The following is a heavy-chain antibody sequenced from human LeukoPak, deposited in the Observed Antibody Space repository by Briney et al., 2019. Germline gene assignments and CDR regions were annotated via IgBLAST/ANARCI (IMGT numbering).Heavy chain of an antibody. V-gene: IGHV5-51*01. J-gene: IGHJ4*02. D-gene: IGHD6-6*01. CDR3: ARVYQLFDY. CDR2: VYPGDSDT. Sequence: GESLKISCKGSGYSFNNYWINWVRQVPGKGLEWMGIVYPGDSDTRYSPSFQGQVTISADKSVSTAYLQCSSLKASDTAMYYCARVYQLFDYWGRGTLLTVSS. CDR1: GYSFNNYW.